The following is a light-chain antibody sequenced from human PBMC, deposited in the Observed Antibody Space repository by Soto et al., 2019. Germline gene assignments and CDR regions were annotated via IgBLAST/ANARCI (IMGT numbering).Light chain of an antibody. CDR1: QSVGRN. J-gene: IGKJ4*01. CDR2: GAS. CDR3: QQYNHWPPLT. V-gene: IGKV3-15*01. Sequence: EIVMTQSPATLSVSPGERATLSCRASQSVGRNLAWYQQKPGQAPRLLIYGASTRATGIPARFSGSGSGTEFTLNISSRQSEDFAIYSCQQYNHWPPLTFGGGTKVEIK.